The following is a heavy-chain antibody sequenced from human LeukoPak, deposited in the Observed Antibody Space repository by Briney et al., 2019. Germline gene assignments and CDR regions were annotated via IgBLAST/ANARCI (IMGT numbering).Heavy chain of an antibody. CDR1: GGSFSGYY. V-gene: IGHV4-34*01. D-gene: IGHD3-9*01. CDR2: INHSGST. CDR3: ARLLGRERLLTD. J-gene: IGHJ4*02. Sequence: SSETLSLTCAVYGGSFSGYYWSWIRQPPGKGLEWIGEINHSGSTNYNPSLKSRVTISVDRSKNQFSLKLSSVTAADTAVYYCARLLGRERLLTDWGQGTLVTVSS.